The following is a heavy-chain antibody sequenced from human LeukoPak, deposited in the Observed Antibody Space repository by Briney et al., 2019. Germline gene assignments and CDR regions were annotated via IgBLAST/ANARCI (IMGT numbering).Heavy chain of an antibody. CDR1: GFTFSSYW. CDR3: ARNSRDGFNYSDF. Sequence: GGSLRLSCAASGFTFSSYWMHWVRQAPGKGLVWVSRIKSDGSSTTYADSVKGRFTISRDNSKNTLYLQMNSLRDEDTAVYYCARNSRDGFNYSDFWGQGTLVTVSS. V-gene: IGHV3-74*01. CDR2: IKSDGSST. J-gene: IGHJ4*02. D-gene: IGHD5-24*01.